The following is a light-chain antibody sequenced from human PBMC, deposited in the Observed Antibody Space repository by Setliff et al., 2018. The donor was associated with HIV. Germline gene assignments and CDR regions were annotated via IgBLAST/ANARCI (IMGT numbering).Light chain of an antibody. CDR1: SSDIAAYNL. Sequence: QSVLAQPASVSGSPGQSITISCSGTSSDIAAYNLVSWYQQHPGKAPKLMISDVSSRPSGVSNRFSGSESGSTASLTISGLQPEDEADYYCSSFTSSTTWVFGGGTKGTVL. V-gene: IGLV2-14*03. CDR3: SSFTSSTTWV. J-gene: IGLJ3*02. CDR2: DVS.